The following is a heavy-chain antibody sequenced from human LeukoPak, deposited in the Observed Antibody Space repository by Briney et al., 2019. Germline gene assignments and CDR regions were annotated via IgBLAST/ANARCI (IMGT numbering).Heavy chain of an antibody. CDR1: GFIVTNAW. J-gene: IGHJ4*02. D-gene: IGHD6-13*01. V-gene: IGHV3-23*01. Sequence: GGSLRLSCAASGFIVTNAWMNWVRQAPGKGLEWVSAISGSGDSTYYGDSVKGRFTISRDNSKNTLYLQMNSLRAEDTAVYYCAKTRPLDSSSWSHGDYWGQGTLVTVSS. CDR2: ISGSGDST. CDR3: AKTRPLDSSSWSHGDY.